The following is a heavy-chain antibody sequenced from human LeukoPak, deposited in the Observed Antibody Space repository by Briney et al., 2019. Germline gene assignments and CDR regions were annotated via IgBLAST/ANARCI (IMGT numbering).Heavy chain of an antibody. J-gene: IGHJ4*02. D-gene: IGHD3-22*01. CDR2: ISYDGSNK. Sequence: GGSLRLSCAASGFTFSSHAMTWVRQAPGKGLEWVAVISYDGSNKYYADSVKGRFTISRDNSKNTLYLQMNSLRAEDTAVYYCARDYYDSSGYYAHFGYWGQGTLVTVSS. V-gene: IGHV3-30-3*01. CDR1: GFTFSSHA. CDR3: ARDYYDSSGYYAHFGY.